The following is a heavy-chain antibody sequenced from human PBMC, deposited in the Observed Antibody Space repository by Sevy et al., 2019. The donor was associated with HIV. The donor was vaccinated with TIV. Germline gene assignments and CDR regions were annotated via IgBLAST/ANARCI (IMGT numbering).Heavy chain of an antibody. Sequence: GGSLRLSCAASGFTFSDYYMSWIRQAPGKGLEWVSYISSSGSTIYYADSVKGRSTISRDNAKNSLYLQMNSLRAENTAVYYCASFPPPPNVDMVATIPPDYWGQGTLVTVSS. D-gene: IGHD5-12*01. CDR3: ASFPPPPNVDMVATIPPDY. CDR1: GFTFSDYY. CDR2: ISSSGSTI. V-gene: IGHV3-11*01. J-gene: IGHJ4*02.